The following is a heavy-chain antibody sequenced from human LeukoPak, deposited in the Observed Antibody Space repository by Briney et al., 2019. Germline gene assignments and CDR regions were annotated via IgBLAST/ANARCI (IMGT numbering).Heavy chain of an antibody. CDR1: GGSISSYY. Sequence: PSETLSLTCTVSGGSISSYYWSWIRQPPGKGLEWIGYIYHSGSTYYNPSLKSRVTISVDRSKNQFSLKLSSVTAADTAVYYCARDFGYYDILTGYPSPGYWGKGTLVTVSS. CDR2: IYHSGST. CDR3: ARDFGYYDILTGYPSPGY. D-gene: IGHD3-9*01. V-gene: IGHV4-59*12. J-gene: IGHJ4*02.